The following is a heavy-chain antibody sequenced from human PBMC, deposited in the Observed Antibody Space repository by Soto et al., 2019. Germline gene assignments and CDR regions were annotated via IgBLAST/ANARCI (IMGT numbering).Heavy chain of an antibody. J-gene: IGHJ6*02. CDR2: IYYSGST. CDR1: GGSISSYY. Sequence: PSETLSLTCTVSGGSISSYYWNWIRQPPGKGLGWIGYIYYSGSTNYSPSLKSRVTISLDTSKNQFSLKLSSVTAADTAVYYCAISNIAAAGFYYYGMDVWGRGTTVTVSS. D-gene: IGHD6-13*01. CDR3: AISNIAAAGFYYYGMDV. V-gene: IGHV4-59*01.